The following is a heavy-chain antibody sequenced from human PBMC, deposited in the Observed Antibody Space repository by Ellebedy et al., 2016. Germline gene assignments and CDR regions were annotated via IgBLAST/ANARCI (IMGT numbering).Heavy chain of an antibody. CDR3: ARRIPVELASIHYYHRGMDL. V-gene: IGHV4-34*01. D-gene: IGHD5-24*01. CDR2: INHSGNT. CDR1: GESLSGFF. J-gene: IGHJ6*02. Sequence: GSLRLXCAVSGESLSGFFWTWVRLTPGTGLEWLGEINHSGNTNYNPSLKSRLVMSIDTSKNQVSLTLNSLTAADTALYYCARRIPVELASIHYYHRGMDLWGQGTTVTVSS.